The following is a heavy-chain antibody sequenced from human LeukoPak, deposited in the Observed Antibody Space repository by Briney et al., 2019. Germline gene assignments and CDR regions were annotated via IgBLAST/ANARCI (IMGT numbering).Heavy chain of an antibody. J-gene: IGHJ4*02. D-gene: IGHD1-26*01. CDR2: ISGSGGST. V-gene: IGHV3-23*01. CDR1: GFTFSSYA. CDR3: ASGSGSYDY. Sequence: GGSLRLSCAASGFTFSSYAMSWVRQAPGKGLEWVSAISGSGGSTYYADSVKGRFTISRDNAKNSLYLQMNSLRAEDTALYYCASGSGSYDYWGQGTLVTVSS.